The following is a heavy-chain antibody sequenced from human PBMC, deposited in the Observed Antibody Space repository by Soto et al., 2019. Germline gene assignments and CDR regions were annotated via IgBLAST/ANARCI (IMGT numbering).Heavy chain of an antibody. CDR3: AKDPIVVVPTATTPYYYYGMDV. V-gene: IGHV1-69*06. CDR1: GGTFSSYA. Sequence: QVQLVQSGAEVKKPGSSVKVSCKASGGTFSSYAISWVRQAPGQGLEWMGGIIPIFGKANYEQKFQGRVTITAYKSTSTAYMELSSLRSEDTAVYYCAKDPIVVVPTATTPYYYYGMDVWGQGTTVTVSS. CDR2: IIPIFGKA. D-gene: IGHD2-2*01. J-gene: IGHJ6*02.